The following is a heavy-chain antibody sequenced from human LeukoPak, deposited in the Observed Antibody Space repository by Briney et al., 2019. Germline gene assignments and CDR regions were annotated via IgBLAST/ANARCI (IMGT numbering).Heavy chain of an antibody. Sequence: ASVKVSCKTSGYTFTSYGIGWVRQAPAQGLEWMAWISPYNGNTNYAQKLQGRVTVTTDTSTTTAYMELRSLRSDDTAVYYCTRDRSASGSQNYWGQGTLVTVSS. CDR1: GYTFTSYG. D-gene: IGHD1-26*01. CDR3: TRDRSASGSQNY. CDR2: ISPYNGNT. J-gene: IGHJ4*02. V-gene: IGHV1-18*01.